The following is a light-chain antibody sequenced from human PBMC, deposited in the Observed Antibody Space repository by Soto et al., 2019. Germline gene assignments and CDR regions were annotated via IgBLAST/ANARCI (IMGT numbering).Light chain of an antibody. CDR1: QSISSY. CDR2: AAS. Sequence: DIQMTQPPSSLSASVGDRVTITCRASQSISSYLNWYQQKPGKAPKVLIYAASSLQSGVPSRFSGSGSGTDFTLTISSLQPEDFATYYCQQSYSTLFTFGPGTKVDIK. J-gene: IGKJ3*01. V-gene: IGKV1-39*01. CDR3: QQSYSTLFT.